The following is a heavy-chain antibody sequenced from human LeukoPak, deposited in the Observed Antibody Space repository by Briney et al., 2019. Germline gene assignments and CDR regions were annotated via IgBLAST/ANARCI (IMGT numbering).Heavy chain of an antibody. CDR3: ARMTSSGYEDIDY. CDR1: GGSISSYY. V-gene: IGHV4-59*01. CDR2: IYYSGST. Sequence: SETLSLTCTVSGGSISSYYWSWIRQPPGKGLEWIGYIYYSGSTNYNPSLKSRVTMSVDTSKNQFSLKLSSVTAADTAVYYCARMTSSGYEDIDYWGQGTLVTVSS. J-gene: IGHJ4*02. D-gene: IGHD3-22*01.